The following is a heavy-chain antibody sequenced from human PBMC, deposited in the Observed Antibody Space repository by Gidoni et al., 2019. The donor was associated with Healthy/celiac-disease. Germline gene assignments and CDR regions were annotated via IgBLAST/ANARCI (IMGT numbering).Heavy chain of an antibody. D-gene: IGHD3-3*01. V-gene: IGHV4-34*01. J-gene: IGHJ6*02. CDR3: ARTGFLEWLLYGGMDV. Sequence: QVQLQQWGAGLLKPSETLSLTCAVYGGSFSGYYWSWIRQPPGKGLEWIGEINHSGSTNYNPSLKSRVTISVDTSKNQFSLKLSSVTAADTAVYYCARTGFLEWLLYGGMDVWGQGTTVTVSS. CDR1: GGSFSGYY. CDR2: INHSGST.